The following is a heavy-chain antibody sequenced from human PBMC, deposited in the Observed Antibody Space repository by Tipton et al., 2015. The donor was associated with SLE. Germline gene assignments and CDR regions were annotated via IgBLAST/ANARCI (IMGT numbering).Heavy chain of an antibody. J-gene: IGHJ4*02. CDR3: ARGFPHTIAAAGYYFDY. D-gene: IGHD6-13*01. CDR1: GGSFSGYY. V-gene: IGHV4-34*01. Sequence: TLSLTCAVYGGSFSGYYWSWIRQPPGKGLEWIGEINHSGGTNYNPSLKSRVTISVDTSKNQFSLKLSSVTAADTAVYYCARGFPHTIAAAGYYFDYWGQGTLVTVSS. CDR2: INHSGGT.